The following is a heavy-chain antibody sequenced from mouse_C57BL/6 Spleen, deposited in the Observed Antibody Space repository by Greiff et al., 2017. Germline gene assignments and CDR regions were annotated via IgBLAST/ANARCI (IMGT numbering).Heavy chain of an antibody. CDR1: GYTFTSYW. CDR2: IDPSDSYT. D-gene: IGHD2-3*01. Sequence: QVQLQQPGAELVMPGASVKLSCKASGYTFTSYWMHWVKQRPGQGLEWIGEIDPSDSYTNYNQKFKGMSTFTVDKSSSTAYMQLSSLTSEDSAVYYCARDDDGYYVGVDYWGQGTSVTVSS. CDR3: ARDDDGYYVGVDY. V-gene: IGHV1-69*01. J-gene: IGHJ4*01.